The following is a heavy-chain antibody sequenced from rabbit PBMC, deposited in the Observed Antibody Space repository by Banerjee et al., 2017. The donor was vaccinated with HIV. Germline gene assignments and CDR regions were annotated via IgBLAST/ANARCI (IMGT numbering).Heavy chain of an antibody. CDR2: IYAGKSST. D-gene: IGHD6-1*01. V-gene: IGHV1S7*01. CDR3: ARESLIGYDL. CDR1: GFSFSSYW. J-gene: IGHJ4*01. Sequence: QLVESGGGLVQPEGSLTLTCTASGFSFSSYWMSWVRQAPGKGLEWIGIIYAGKSSTDYASRVNGRFTISSDNAQNTLDLQMNSLTAADTATYFCARESLIGYDLWGPGTLVTVS.